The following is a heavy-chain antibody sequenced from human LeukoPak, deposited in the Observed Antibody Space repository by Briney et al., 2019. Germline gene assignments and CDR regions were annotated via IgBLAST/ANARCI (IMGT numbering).Heavy chain of an antibody. CDR2: IYHSGST. CDR3: TRGPVELLWFGELLTTPVYFDY. CDR1: GYSISSGYY. V-gene: IGHV4-38-2*02. Sequence: SETLSLTCTVSGYSISSGYYWGWIRQPPGKGLEWIGSIYHSGSTYYSPSLKSRVTISVDTSKNQFSLKLSSVTAADTAVYYCTRGPVELLWFGELLTTPVYFDYWGQGTLVTVSS. J-gene: IGHJ4*02. D-gene: IGHD3-10*01.